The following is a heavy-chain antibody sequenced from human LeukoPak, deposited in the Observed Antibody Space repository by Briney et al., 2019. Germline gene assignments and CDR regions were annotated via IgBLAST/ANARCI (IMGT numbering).Heavy chain of an antibody. D-gene: IGHD2-15*01. J-gene: IGHJ4*02. CDR3: ARGYPQPLGYCSGGSCYPVNYFDY. CDR2: ISAYNGNT. CDR1: GYTFTSYG. V-gene: IGHV1-18*01. Sequence: GASVKVSCKASGYTFTSYGISWVRQAPGQGLEWMGWISAYNGNTNYAQKLQGRVTMTTDTSTSTAYMELRSLRSDDTAVYYCARGYPQPLGYCSGGSCYPVNYFDYWGQGTLVTVSS.